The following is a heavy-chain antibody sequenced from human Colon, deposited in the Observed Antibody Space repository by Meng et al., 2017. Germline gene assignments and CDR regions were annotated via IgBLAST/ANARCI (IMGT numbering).Heavy chain of an antibody. Sequence: GSLRLSCTVSGYSISTGYYWGWIRQPPGKGLEWIASIHHSGTTYYNPSLKSRVTISVDTSKNQFSLKVSSVTAADTAVYYCARGPAGATPHYFDDWGHGTRVTVSS. J-gene: IGHJ4*01. D-gene: IGHD1/OR15-1a*01. CDR3: ARGPAGATPHYFDD. CDR2: IHHSGTT. V-gene: IGHV4-38-2*02. CDR1: GYSISTGYY.